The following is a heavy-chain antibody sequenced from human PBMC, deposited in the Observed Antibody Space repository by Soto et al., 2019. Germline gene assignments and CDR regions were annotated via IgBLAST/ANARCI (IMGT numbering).Heavy chain of an antibody. CDR1: GYTFTSYY. CDR2: INPSGGST. Sequence: GASVKVSCKASGYTFTSYYMHSVRQAPGQGLEWMGIINPSGGSTSYAQKFQERVTITRDMSTSTAYMELSSLRSEDTAVYYCAAVGPIVATGYFDYWGQGTLVTVSS. CDR3: AAVGPIVATGYFDY. J-gene: IGHJ4*02. V-gene: IGHV1-46*01. D-gene: IGHD5-12*01.